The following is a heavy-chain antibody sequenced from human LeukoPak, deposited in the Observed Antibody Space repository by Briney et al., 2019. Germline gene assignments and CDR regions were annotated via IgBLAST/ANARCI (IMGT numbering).Heavy chain of an antibody. D-gene: IGHD2/OR15-2a*01. Sequence: ASVKVSCKASGYTFTSCGISWVRQAPGQGREWMGWNSAYNGNTNYAQKLQGRVTMTTDTSTSTAYMELRSLRSDDTAVYYCAREVSGLLLGVVDYWGQGTLVTVSS. V-gene: IGHV1-18*01. CDR3: AREVSGLLLGVVDY. CDR2: NSAYNGNT. CDR1: GYTFTSCG. J-gene: IGHJ4*02.